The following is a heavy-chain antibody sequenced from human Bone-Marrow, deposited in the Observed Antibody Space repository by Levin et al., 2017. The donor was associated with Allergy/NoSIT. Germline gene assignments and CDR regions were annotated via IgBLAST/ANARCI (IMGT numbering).Heavy chain of an antibody. CDR3: AKAGEGPGSGSNPNYYYYLVDV. CDR1: GFVFHDHA. J-gene: IGHJ6*02. CDR2: ISWNGDRI. Sequence: GGSLRLSCVASGFVFHDHAMHWVRQAPGKGLEWVAAISWNGDRIDYADSVKGRFTISRDNAKNSMYLQMNSLRGDDTALYFCAKAGEGPGSGSNPNYYYYLVDVWGQGTTVTVS. D-gene: IGHD3-10*01. V-gene: IGHV3-9*01.